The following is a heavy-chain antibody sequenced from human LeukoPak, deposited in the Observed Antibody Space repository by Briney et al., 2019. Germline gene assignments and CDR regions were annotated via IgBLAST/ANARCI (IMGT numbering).Heavy chain of an antibody. D-gene: IGHD3-10*01. J-gene: IGHJ3*02. Sequence: SETLSLTCTVSGGSISSYYWSWIRQPPGKGLEWIGYIYCSGSTNYNPSLKSRVTISVDTSKNQFSLKLTSVTAVDTAEYYGARHTRDTMVRGVIPDAFDIWGQGTMVTVSS. CDR3: ARHTRDTMVRGVIPDAFDI. CDR2: IYCSGST. V-gene: IGHV4-59*08. CDR1: GGSISSYY.